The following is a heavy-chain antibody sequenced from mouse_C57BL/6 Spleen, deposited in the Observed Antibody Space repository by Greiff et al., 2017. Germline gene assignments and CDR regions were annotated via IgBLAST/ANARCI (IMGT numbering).Heavy chain of an antibody. CDR3: AAANWGDYYAMDY. CDR1: GYTFTSYW. D-gene: IGHD4-1*01. V-gene: IGHV1-53*01. CDR2: INPSNGGT. Sequence: QVQLQQPGTELVKPGASVKLSCKASGYTFTSYWMHWVKQRPGQGLEWIGKINPSNGGTNYNAKFKSKATLTVNKSSSTAYMQLSSLASEDSAGEDCAAANWGDYYAMDYWGQGTSVTVSS. J-gene: IGHJ4*01.